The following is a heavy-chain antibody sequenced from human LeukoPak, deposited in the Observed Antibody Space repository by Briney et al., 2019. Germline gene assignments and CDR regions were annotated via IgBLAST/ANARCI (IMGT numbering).Heavy chain of an antibody. Sequence: ASVKVSCKASGYTFTSYYMHWVRQAPGQGLEWMGIINPSGGSTSYAQKFQGRVTMTRDTSTSTVYMELSSLRSEDTAVYYCARTVEDFGDRSDAFGIWGQGTMVTVSS. CDR2: INPSGGST. V-gene: IGHV1-46*01. D-gene: IGHD3-16*01. CDR1: GYTFTSYY. CDR3: ARTVEDFGDRSDAFGI. J-gene: IGHJ3*02.